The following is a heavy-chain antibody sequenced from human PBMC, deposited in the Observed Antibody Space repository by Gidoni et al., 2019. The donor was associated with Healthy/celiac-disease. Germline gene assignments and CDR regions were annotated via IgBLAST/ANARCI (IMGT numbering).Heavy chain of an antibody. J-gene: IGHJ4*02. CDR3: AHNGENSSSLLFPNC. V-gene: IGHV2-5*01. Sequence: QITLKESGPTLVKPTQTLTLTCTFSGFSLSTSGVGVGWIRQPPGKALEWLARIYWNDDKRYSPSLKSRLTITKDTSKNQVVLTMTNMDPVDTATYYCAHNGENSSSLLFPNCWGQGTLVTVSS. CDR2: IYWNDDK. CDR1: GFSLSTSGVG. D-gene: IGHD6-13*01.